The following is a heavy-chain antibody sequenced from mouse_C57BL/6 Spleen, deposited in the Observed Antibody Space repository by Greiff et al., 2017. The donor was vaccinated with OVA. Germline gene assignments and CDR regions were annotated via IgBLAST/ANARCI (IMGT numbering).Heavy chain of an antibody. D-gene: IGHD2-3*01. Sequence: VQLQQSGPELVKPGASVKIPCKASGYTFTAYYMDWVKQSHGKSLEWIGDLHPNNGGTIYNQKFKGKATLTVDKSSSTAYMELRSLTSEDTAVDDWARDGNKEARDYWGQGTSVTVSS. CDR3: ARDGNKEARDY. V-gene: IGHV1-18*01. CDR1: GYTFTAYY. J-gene: IGHJ4*01. CDR2: LHPNNGGT.